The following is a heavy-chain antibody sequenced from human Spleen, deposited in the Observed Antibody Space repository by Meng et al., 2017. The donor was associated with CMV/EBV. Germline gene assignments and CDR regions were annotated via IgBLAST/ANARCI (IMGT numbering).Heavy chain of an antibody. J-gene: IGHJ3*02. CDR1: GDSISSGIYY. V-gene: IGHV4-31*03. D-gene: IGHD3-22*01. CDR3: ARDLDYDNFPDAFEI. CDR2: IYYSGKT. Sequence: SETLSLTCTVSGDSISSGIYYWSWIRQLPGKGLEWIGYIYYSGKTYYNPSLKSRVTISIDTSKNQFSLKVSSVAAADTAVYYCARDLDYDNFPDAFEIWGQGTMVTVSS.